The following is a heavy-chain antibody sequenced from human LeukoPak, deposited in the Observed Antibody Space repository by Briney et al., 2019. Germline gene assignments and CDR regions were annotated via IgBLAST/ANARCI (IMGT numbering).Heavy chain of an antibody. Sequence: ASVKVSCKVSGYTLTELSMHWVRQAPGQGLEWMGRINANSGGTDYAEKFQGRVTMTRDTSIGTAYMELRSLRSDDTAVYYCARDEDYDSSGPFDYWGQETLVTVSS. V-gene: IGHV1-2*06. CDR3: ARDEDYDSSGPFDY. D-gene: IGHD3-22*01. J-gene: IGHJ4*02. CDR2: INANSGGT. CDR1: GYTLTELS.